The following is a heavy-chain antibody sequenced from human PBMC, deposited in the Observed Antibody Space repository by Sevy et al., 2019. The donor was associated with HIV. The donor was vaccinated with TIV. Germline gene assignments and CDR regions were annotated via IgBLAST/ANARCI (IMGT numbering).Heavy chain of an antibody. CDR2: ISWNSGII. CDR1: GFNFEDYA. V-gene: IGHV3-9*01. J-gene: IGHJ5*02. Sequence: GGSLRLSCAASGFNFEDYAMHWVRQAPGKGLEWVSGISWNSGIIGYADSVKGRFTISRDNAKNSLYLQMNSLRGEDTALYYCAKDVVASAATPDNWFDPWGQGTLVTVSS. CDR3: AKDVVASAATPDNWFDP. D-gene: IGHD2-15*01.